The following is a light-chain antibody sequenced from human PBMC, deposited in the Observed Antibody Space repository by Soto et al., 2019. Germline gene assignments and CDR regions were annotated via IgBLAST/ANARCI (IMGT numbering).Light chain of an antibody. CDR1: ISKVVGYNY. CDR2: DVS. V-gene: IGLV2-14*03. CDR3: SSYTTSNTRQIV. J-gene: IGLJ1*01. Sequence: QSVLTQPASLSGSPGQSVTISCTGNISKVVGYNYVSWYQHHPGKAPKLMIFDVSNRPSGVSNRFSGSKSGNTASLTISGLQPEDEADYYCSSYTTSNTRQIVFGTGTKVTVL.